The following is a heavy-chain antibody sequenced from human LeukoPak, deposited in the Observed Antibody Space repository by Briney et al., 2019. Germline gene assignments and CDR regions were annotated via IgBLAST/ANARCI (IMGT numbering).Heavy chain of an antibody. CDR1: GYTFTGYY. D-gene: IGHD6-19*01. J-gene: IGHJ4*02. CDR3: ARLRGTVAFDY. CDR2: INPNSGGT. V-gene: IGHV1-2*04. Sequence: ASVKVSCKASGYTFTGYYMHWVRQAPGQGLEWMGWINPNSGGTNYAQKFQGWVTMTRDTSISTAYMELSSLRAEDTAVYYCARLRGTVAFDYWGQGTLVTVSS.